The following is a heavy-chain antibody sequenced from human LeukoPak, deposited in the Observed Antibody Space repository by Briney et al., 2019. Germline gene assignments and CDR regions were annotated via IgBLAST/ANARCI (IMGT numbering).Heavy chain of an antibody. CDR2: IYSGGST. CDR3: ARVGLTIFGDIDY. J-gene: IGHJ4*02. CDR1: GFTVSSNY. V-gene: IGHV3-53*03. D-gene: IGHD3-3*01. Sequence: PGGSLRLSCAASGFTVSSNYMSWVRQAPGKGLEWVSVIYSGGSTYYADSVKGRFTISRDNAKNSLYLQMNSLRAEDTAVYYCARVGLTIFGDIDYWGQGTLVTVSS.